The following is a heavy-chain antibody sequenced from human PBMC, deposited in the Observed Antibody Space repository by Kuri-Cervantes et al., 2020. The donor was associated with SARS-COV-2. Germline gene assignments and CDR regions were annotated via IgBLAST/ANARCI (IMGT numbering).Heavy chain of an antibody. Sequence: ASGSPFSSYANSWVRQAPGQGLEWMGGIIPIFGTANYAQKFQGRVTITADESTSTAYMELSSLRSEDTAVYYCARRSRGARWFDPWGQGTLVTVSS. J-gene: IGHJ5*02. CDR3: ARRSRGARWFDP. CDR1: GSPFSSYA. V-gene: IGHV1-69*01. D-gene: IGHD3-16*01. CDR2: IIPIFGTA.